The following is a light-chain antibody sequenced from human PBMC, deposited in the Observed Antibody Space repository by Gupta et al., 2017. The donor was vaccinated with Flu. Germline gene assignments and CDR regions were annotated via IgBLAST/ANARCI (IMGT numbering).Light chain of an antibody. Sequence: SATISCTGTSSDIGAYNRVSWYQQAPGAAPKLIISEVYSRPSGVPNRLSGSKSGNTASLIIYGLQVEDEADYYCSSYRSDDTWVFGGGTRLTVL. CDR3: SSYRSDDTWV. J-gene: IGLJ3*02. V-gene: IGLV2-18*02. CDR2: EVY. CDR1: SSDIGAYNR.